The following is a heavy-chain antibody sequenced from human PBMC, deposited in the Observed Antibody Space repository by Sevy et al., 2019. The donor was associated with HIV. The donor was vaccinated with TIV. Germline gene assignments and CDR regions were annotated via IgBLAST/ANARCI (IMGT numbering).Heavy chain of an antibody. J-gene: IGHJ4*02. CDR2: IFPGDSTT. Sequence: GESLKISCKGSGYSFTRNYIAWVRQRPGKDLEWMGIIFPGDSTTSYSPSFQGHVTISVDQSIATAYLQWSSLKASDTGIYYCARRERANRTPFDFWGQGTLVTVSS. V-gene: IGHV5-51*01. CDR1: GYSFTRNY. D-gene: IGHD1-26*01. CDR3: ARRERANRTPFDF.